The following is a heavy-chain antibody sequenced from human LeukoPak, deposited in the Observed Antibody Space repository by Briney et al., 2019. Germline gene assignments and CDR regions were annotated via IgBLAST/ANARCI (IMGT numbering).Heavy chain of an antibody. CDR3: ARAYYDFWSGYYQYYYYYGMDV. CDR2: INSDGSST. V-gene: IGHV3-74*01. Sequence: GGSLRLSCAASGFTFSSYWMHWVRQAPGKGLVWVSRINSDGSSTSYADSVKGRFTISRDNAKNTLYLQMNSLRAEDTAVCYCARAYYDFWSGYYQYYYYYGMDVWGQGTTVTVSS. CDR1: GFTFSSYW. J-gene: IGHJ6*02. D-gene: IGHD3-3*01.